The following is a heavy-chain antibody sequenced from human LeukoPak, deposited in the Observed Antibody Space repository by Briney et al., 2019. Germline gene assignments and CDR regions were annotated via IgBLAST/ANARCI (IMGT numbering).Heavy chain of an antibody. CDR2: ISYDGSNN. D-gene: IGHD2-2*01. Sequence: GRSRRPSWAAAGFSFGSYGMDWVSQAPGKGMEWVGVISYDGSNNYYADSVKGRFTTSRDNSKNTLYLQMNSLRAEDTAVYYCAKDLRVYCSSTSCQSTLDYWGQGTLGTVSS. CDR3: AKDLRVYCSSTSCQSTLDY. V-gene: IGHV3-30*18. CDR1: GFSFGSYG. J-gene: IGHJ4*02.